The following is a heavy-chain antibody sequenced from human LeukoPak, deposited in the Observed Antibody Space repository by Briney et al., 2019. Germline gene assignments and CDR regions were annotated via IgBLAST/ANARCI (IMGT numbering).Heavy chain of an antibody. CDR2: MNPNSGNT. CDR3: ARADYYYDSSGYYQH. D-gene: IGHD3-22*01. Sequence: ASVKVSCTASGGTFTTSAISWVRQAPGQGLEWMGWMNPNSGNTGYAQKFQGRVTMTRNTSISTAYMELSSLRSEDTAVYYCARADYYYDSSGYYQHWGQGTLVTVSS. CDR1: GGTFTTSA. J-gene: IGHJ1*01. V-gene: IGHV1-8*02.